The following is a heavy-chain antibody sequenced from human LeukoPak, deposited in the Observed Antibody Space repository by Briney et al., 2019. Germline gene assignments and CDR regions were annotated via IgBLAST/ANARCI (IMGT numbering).Heavy chain of an antibody. Sequence: SETLSLTCAVYGGSFSGYYWSWIRQPPGKGLEWIGEINHSGSTNHNPSLKSRVTISVDTSKNQFSLKLSSVTAADTAVYYCARGRWIQLFPGFPLKNYFDYWGQGTLVTVSS. D-gene: IGHD5-18*01. CDR2: INHSGST. V-gene: IGHV4-34*01. J-gene: IGHJ4*02. CDR3: ARGRWIQLFPGFPLKNYFDY. CDR1: GGSFSGYY.